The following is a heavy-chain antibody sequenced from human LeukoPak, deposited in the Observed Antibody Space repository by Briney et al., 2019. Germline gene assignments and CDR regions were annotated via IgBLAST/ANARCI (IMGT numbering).Heavy chain of an antibody. J-gene: IGHJ6*02. Sequence: SETLSLTCTVSGGSISSYYWSWIRQPPGKGLEWIGYIYYSGNTNYNPSLKSRVTISVDTSKNQFSLKLSSVTAADTAVYYCARDVGYSSYYYGMDVWGQGTTVTVSS. V-gene: IGHV4-59*01. CDR3: ARDVGYSSYYYGMDV. CDR2: IYYSGNT. CDR1: GGSISSYY. D-gene: IGHD2-21*01.